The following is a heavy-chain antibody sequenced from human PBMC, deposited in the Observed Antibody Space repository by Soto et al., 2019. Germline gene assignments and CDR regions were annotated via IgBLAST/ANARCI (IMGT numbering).Heavy chain of an antibody. CDR2: INAGNGNT. V-gene: IGHV1-3*01. CDR3: ARDLAMVRGVIITSPNDY. J-gene: IGHJ4*02. CDR1: GYTFTSYA. Sequence: ASVKVSCKASGYTFTSYAMHWVRQAPGQRLEWMGWINAGNGNTKYSQKFQGRVTITRDTSASTAYMELSSLRSEDTAVYYCARDLAMVRGVIITSPNDYWGQGTLVTVSS. D-gene: IGHD3-10*01.